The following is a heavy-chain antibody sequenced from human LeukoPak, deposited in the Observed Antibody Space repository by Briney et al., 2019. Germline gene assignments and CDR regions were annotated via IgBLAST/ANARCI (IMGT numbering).Heavy chain of an antibody. CDR3: ARSALWFGEFPLY. Sequence: SVKVSCKASGGTFSSYAISWVRQAPGQGLEWMGRIIPIFGTANYAQKFKGRVTITTDGSTSTAYMELSSLRSEDTAVYYCARSALWFGEFPLYWGQGTLVTVSS. D-gene: IGHD3-10*01. CDR1: GGTFSSYA. J-gene: IGHJ4*02. CDR2: IIPIFGTA. V-gene: IGHV1-69*05.